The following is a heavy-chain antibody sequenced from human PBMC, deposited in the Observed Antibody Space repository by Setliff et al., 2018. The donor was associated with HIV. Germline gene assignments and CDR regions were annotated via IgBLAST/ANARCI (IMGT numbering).Heavy chain of an antibody. CDR1: GYSFTTYW. V-gene: IGHV5-51*01. D-gene: IGHD4-4*01. Sequence: RGESLKISCRGSGYSFTTYWIAWVRQMPGKGLEWMGIIYSGDSETRYSPAFRGHVTVSVDKSINTAYLHWNSLKASDTAIYYCARTTSSKWEKWYFDVWGRGTLVTVSS. CDR3: ARTTSSKWEKWYFDV. J-gene: IGHJ2*01. CDR2: IYSGDSET.